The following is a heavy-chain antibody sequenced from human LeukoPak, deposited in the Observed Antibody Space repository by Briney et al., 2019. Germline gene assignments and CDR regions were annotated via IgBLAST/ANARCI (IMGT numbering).Heavy chain of an antibody. Sequence: PGGSLRLSCAASGFTFSSYAMSWVRQAPGKGLEWVSAISGSGGSTYYADSVKGRFTISRDNSKNTLYLQMNSLRAEDTAVYYSAKDPFGFWSGYRYFDYWGQGTLVTVSS. CDR2: ISGSGGST. V-gene: IGHV3-23*01. CDR3: AKDPFGFWSGYRYFDY. J-gene: IGHJ4*02. D-gene: IGHD3-3*01. CDR1: GFTFSSYA.